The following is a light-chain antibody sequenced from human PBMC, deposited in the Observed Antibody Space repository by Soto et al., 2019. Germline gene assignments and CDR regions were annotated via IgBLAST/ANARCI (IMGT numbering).Light chain of an antibody. V-gene: IGLV2-14*01. Sequence: QSALTQPASVSGSPGQSITISCTGTSSDVGGYNYVSWYQQHPGKAPKLMIYGVTNRPSGVSNRFSGSKSGNTASLTISGLQDEEEADYYCSSYTSSTTLSVVFGGGTKVTVL. CDR2: GVT. CDR3: SSYTSSTTLSVV. J-gene: IGLJ2*01. CDR1: SSDVGGYNY.